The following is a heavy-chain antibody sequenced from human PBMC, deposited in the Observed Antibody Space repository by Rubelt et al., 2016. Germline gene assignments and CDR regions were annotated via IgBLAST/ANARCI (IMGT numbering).Heavy chain of an antibody. Sequence: KGLEWVAVIWYDGSNKYYADSVKGRFTISRDNSKNTLYLQMNSLRAEDTAVYYCARDPPRVAGTGYWGQGTLVTVSS. CDR2: IWYDGSNK. CDR3: ARDPPRVAGTGY. J-gene: IGHJ4*02. D-gene: IGHD6-19*01. V-gene: IGHV3-33*01.